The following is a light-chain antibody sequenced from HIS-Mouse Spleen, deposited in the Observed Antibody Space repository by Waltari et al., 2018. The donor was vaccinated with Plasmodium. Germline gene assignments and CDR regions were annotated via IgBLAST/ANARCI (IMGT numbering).Light chain of an antibody. CDR1: QSISSW. CDR3: QQYNSYWT. J-gene: IGKJ1*01. CDR2: KAS. V-gene: IGKV1-5*03. Sequence: DIQMTQSPSTLSASVGDRVTITCRASQSISSWLAWYQQKPGKAPKLLIYKASSLESGVPTMCSGSGSGTEFTLTISSLQPDDFATYYCQQYNSYWTFGQGTKVEIK.